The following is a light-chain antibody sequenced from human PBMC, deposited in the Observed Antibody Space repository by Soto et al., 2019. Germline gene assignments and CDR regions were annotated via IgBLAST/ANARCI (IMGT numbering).Light chain of an antibody. V-gene: IGKV3-11*01. CDR1: QSVSSY. J-gene: IGKJ4*01. Sequence: EIVLTQSPGTLSLSPGESATLSCRASQSVSSYLAWYQQKPGHAPRLLIYDAYNRATGIPARFSGSGSGTDFTLTISSLEPEDFAVYYCQQSSNWQGATCGGGTKVDIK. CDR3: QQSSNWQGAT. CDR2: DAY.